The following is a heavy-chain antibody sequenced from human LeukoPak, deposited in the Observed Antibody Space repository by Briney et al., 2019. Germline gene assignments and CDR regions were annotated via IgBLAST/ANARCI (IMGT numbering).Heavy chain of an antibody. CDR1: GGTFSSYA. CDR3: ARDGGYDILTGYYQRSYYFDY. J-gene: IGHJ4*02. Sequence: SVKVSCKASGGTFSSYAISWVRQAPGQGLEWMGGIIPIFGTANYAQKSQGRVTITTDESTSTAYMELSSLRSEDTAVYYCARDGGYDILTGYYQRSYYFDYWGQGTLVTVSS. D-gene: IGHD3-9*01. V-gene: IGHV1-69*05. CDR2: IIPIFGTA.